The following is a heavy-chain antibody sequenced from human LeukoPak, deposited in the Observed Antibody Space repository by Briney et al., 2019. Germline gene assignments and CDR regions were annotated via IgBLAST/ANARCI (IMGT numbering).Heavy chain of an antibody. D-gene: IGHD3-10*01. CDR1: GYSFTSYW. CDR3: ARLYYGSGSYYTPFGY. V-gene: IGHV5-51*01. J-gene: IGHJ4*02. CDR2: IYPGDSDT. Sequence: GESLKISCKGSGYSFTSYWIGWVRQMPGKGLEWMGIIYPGDSDTRYSPSFQGQVTISADKSIGTAYLQWSSLKASDTAMYYCARLYYGSGSYYTPFGYWGQGTLVTVSS.